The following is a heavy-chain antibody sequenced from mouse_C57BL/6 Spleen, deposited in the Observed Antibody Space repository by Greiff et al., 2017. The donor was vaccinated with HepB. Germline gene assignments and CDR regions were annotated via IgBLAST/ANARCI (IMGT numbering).Heavy chain of an antibody. CDR3: ARTAQATSYFDY. J-gene: IGHJ2*01. CDR2: IYPGDGDT. D-gene: IGHD3-2*02. CDR1: GYAFSSSW. Sequence: VKVVDSGPELVKPGASVKISCKASGYAFSSSWMNWVKQRPGKGLEWIGRIYPGDGDTNYNGKFKGKATLTADKSSSTAYMQLSSLTSEDSAVYFCARTAQATSYFDYWGQGTTLTVSS. V-gene: IGHV1-82*01.